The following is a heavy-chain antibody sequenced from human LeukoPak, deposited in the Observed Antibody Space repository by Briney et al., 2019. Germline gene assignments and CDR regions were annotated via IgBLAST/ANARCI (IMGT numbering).Heavy chain of an antibody. D-gene: IGHD6-6*01. J-gene: IGHJ5*02. Sequence: SETLSLTCTVSGGSISSSSYYWGWIRQPPGKGLEWIGYIYYRGSTSYNPSLRSRVTISVDTSKNQFSLKLSSVTAADTAVYYCARCIGSSSFARWFDPWGQGTLVTVSS. V-gene: IGHV4-61*05. CDR2: IYYRGST. CDR3: ARCIGSSSFARWFDP. CDR1: GGSISSSSYY.